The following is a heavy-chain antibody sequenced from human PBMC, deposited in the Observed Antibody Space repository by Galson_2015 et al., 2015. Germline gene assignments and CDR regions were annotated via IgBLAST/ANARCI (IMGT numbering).Heavy chain of an antibody. CDR1: GFTFSNYW. J-gene: IGHJ4*02. Sequence: SLRLSCAASGFTFSNYWVHWVRQAPGKGLEWLSRINGDGSSTSYADSVKGRLTISRDNAKNTLSLQMNSLRAEDSAVYYCTRGAYCSGGICYSCGDYWGQGTLVTVSS. V-gene: IGHV3-74*01. CDR3: TRGAYCSGGICYSCGDY. D-gene: IGHD2-15*01. CDR2: INGDGSST.